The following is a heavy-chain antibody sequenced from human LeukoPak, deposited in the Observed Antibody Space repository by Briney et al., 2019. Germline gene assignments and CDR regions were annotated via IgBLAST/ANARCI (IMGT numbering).Heavy chain of an antibody. J-gene: IGHJ4*02. Sequence: GRFTISRDKVTNPLYLQMNSLRAEDTAVYYCAKDKYYYGSGSTDYWGQGTLVTVSS. CDR3: AKDKYYYGSGSTDY. V-gene: IGHV3-11*05. D-gene: IGHD3-10*01.